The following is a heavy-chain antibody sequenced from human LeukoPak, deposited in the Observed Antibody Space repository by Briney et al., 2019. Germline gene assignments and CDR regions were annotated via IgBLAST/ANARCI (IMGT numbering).Heavy chain of an antibody. CDR3: ARGLRYPEYYFDY. Sequence: ASVKVSCKASGYTFTSYDINWVRQATGQGLEWMGWMNPNSGNTGCAQKFQGRVTMTRNTSISTAYMELSSLRSEDTAVYYCARGLRYPEYYFDYWGQGTLVTVSS. J-gene: IGHJ4*02. V-gene: IGHV1-8*01. CDR1: GYTFTSYD. CDR2: MNPNSGNT. D-gene: IGHD3-9*01.